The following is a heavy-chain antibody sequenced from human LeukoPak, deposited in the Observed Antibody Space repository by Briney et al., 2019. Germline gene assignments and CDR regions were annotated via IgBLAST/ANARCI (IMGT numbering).Heavy chain of an antibody. Sequence: GGSLRLSCAASGFRFSSYAVSWVRQAPGNGLEWVSTISGSGGSTYYADSVKGRFTISRDNSKNTLYLQMNSLRAEDTAVYYCAAGGYGDYWGQGTLVTVSS. CDR1: GFRFSSYA. CDR3: AAGGYGDY. J-gene: IGHJ4*02. D-gene: IGHD5-12*01. CDR2: ISGSGGST. V-gene: IGHV3-23*01.